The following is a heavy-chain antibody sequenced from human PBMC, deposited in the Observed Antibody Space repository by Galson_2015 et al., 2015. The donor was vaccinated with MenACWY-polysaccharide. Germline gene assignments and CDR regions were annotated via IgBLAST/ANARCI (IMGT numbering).Heavy chain of an antibody. V-gene: IGHV1-2*02. Sequence: SVKVSCKASGYTFTNYYIHWVRQAPGQGLEWMGWIHPKSGGTQYAQKFQGRVTMTRDTSISTSYMELSRLRPDDTAVYYCATPGGRDYWGQGTLVTVSS. J-gene: IGHJ4*02. CDR1: GYTFTNYY. D-gene: IGHD4-23*01. CDR3: ATPGGRDY. CDR2: IHPKSGGT.